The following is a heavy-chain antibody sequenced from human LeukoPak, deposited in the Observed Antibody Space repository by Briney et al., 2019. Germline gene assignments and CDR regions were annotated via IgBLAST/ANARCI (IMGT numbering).Heavy chain of an antibody. CDR1: GFTVSSNY. Sequence: GGSLRLSCAASGFTVSSNYMSWVRQAPGKGLEWVSVIYSGGSTYYADSVKGRFNISRDNSKNTLYLQMNSLRAEDTAVYYCANLGRRATTSAPDVWGQGTTVTVSS. V-gene: IGHV3-53*01. CDR2: IYSGGST. D-gene: IGHD2-2*01. CDR3: ANLGRRATTSAPDV. J-gene: IGHJ6*02.